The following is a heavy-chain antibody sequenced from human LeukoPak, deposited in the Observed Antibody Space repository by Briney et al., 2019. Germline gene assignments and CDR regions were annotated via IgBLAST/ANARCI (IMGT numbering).Heavy chain of an antibody. CDR3: ARALVTTVGSDY. D-gene: IGHD4-17*01. J-gene: IGHJ4*02. Sequence: PGGSLRLSCACSGFTFSSYSMKWVRQAPGKVLEWVSYISSSSTIYYADSVKGRFTISRDNAKNSLYLQMNSLRDEDTAVYYCARALVTTVGSDYWGQGTLVTVSS. CDR2: ISSSSTI. V-gene: IGHV3-48*02. CDR1: GFTFSSYS.